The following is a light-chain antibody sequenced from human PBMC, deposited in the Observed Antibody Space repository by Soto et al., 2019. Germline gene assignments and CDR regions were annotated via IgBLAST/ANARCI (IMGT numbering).Light chain of an antibody. Sequence: DIQMTQSPSSLSASVGDRVTITCRASQSISSYLNWYQQKPGKAPKLLIYAASSLQSGVPSRFSGSGSGTDFALTIGSLQPEDFATYYCQQSYSTVTFGGGTKVEIK. V-gene: IGKV1-39*01. CDR1: QSISSY. CDR3: QQSYSTVT. J-gene: IGKJ4*01. CDR2: AAS.